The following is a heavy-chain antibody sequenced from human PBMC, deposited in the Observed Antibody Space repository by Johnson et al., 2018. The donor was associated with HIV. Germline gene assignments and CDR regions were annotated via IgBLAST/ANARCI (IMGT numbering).Heavy chain of an antibody. CDR2: ISGSGGST. CDR3: ARAVADGWFSYDAFDI. V-gene: IGHV3-23*01. Sequence: VQLLESGGGLVQPGGSLRLSCAASGFTFSSYAMSWVRQAPGKGLEWVSAISGSGGSTYYADSVKGRFTISRDNAKNSLYLQMNSLRAEDTAVYYCARAVADGWFSYDAFDIWGQGTMVTVSS. CDR1: GFTFSSYA. J-gene: IGHJ3*02. D-gene: IGHD6-19*01.